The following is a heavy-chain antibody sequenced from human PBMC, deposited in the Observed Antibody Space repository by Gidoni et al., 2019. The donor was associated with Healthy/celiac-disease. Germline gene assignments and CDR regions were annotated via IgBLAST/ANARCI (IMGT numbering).Heavy chain of an antibody. V-gene: IGHV3-73*01. Sequence: EVQLVESGGGLVQPGGSLKLSCAASGFTFSGSAMHWVRQASGKGLEWVGRIRSKANSYATAYAASVKGRFTISRDDSKNTAYLQMNSLKTEDTAVYYCTVKTYYYDSSGYLAWGQGTLVTVSS. J-gene: IGHJ4*02. D-gene: IGHD3-22*01. CDR2: IRSKANSYAT. CDR1: GFTFSGSA. CDR3: TVKTYYYDSSGYLA.